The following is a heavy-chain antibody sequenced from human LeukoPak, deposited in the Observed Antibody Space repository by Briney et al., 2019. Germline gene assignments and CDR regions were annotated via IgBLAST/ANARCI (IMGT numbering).Heavy chain of an antibody. J-gene: IGHJ4*02. D-gene: IGHD5-12*01. Sequence: ASVKVSCKASGDTFINYGISWVRQAPGQGLEWMGWISAYNGNTNTAQKFQGRVTMTTDTSTSTAYMELRSLRSDDTAVYYCARVGGYSGYDMTDYWGQGTLVTVSS. CDR2: ISAYNGNT. CDR1: GDTFINYG. V-gene: IGHV1-18*01. CDR3: ARVGGYSGYDMTDY.